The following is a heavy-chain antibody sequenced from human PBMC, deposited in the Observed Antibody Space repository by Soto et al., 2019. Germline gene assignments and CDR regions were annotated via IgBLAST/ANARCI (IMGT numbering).Heavy chain of an antibody. Sequence: QLQLQESGSGLVKPSQTLSLTCAVSGGSISSGGYSWSWIRQPPGKGLEWIGYIYHSGSTYYNPSLNSRVTISVDRPKNQFSLKLRSVTAADSAVYYCAGVRGPYCGGECYPPTPNWFDPWGQGTLVTVSS. D-gene: IGHD2-21*01. J-gene: IGHJ5*02. CDR1: GGSISSGGYS. CDR2: IYHSGST. CDR3: AGVRGPYCGGECYPPTPNWFDP. V-gene: IGHV4-30-2*01.